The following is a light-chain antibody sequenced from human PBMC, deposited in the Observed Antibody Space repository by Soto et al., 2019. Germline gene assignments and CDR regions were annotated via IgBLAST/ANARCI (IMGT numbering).Light chain of an antibody. CDR1: QGISSF. CDR3: QQLNIDSYPIT. V-gene: IGKV1-9*01. J-gene: IGKJ5*01. CDR2: AAS. Sequence: IQLPQSPSSLSASIGDRVTITCRASQGISSFLAWYQQKPGKAPKLLIYAASTLQSGIPSRFSGSGSGTDFTLTISSLQPEDFATYYCQQLNIDSYPITFGQGTRLEIK.